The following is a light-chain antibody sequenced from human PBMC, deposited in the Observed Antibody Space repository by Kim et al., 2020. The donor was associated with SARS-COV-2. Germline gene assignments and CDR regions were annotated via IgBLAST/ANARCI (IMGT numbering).Light chain of an antibody. V-gene: IGKV1-39*01. CDR3: QQSYSTPPYT. CDR2: AAF. Sequence: AFVVDRVTITCRASQYIARYLNWYQQKAGNAPKLLIYAAFTLQSGVPSRFSGSGFGTDFTLTISSLQPEDFATYYCQQSYSTPPYTFGQGTKLEI. J-gene: IGKJ2*01. CDR1: QYIARY.